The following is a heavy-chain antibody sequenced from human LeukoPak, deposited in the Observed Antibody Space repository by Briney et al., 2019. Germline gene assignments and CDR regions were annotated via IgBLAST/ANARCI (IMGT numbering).Heavy chain of an antibody. CDR2: ITSGGSP. CDR3: ARDPNGDYIGAFEF. J-gene: IGHJ3*01. D-gene: IGHD4-17*01. Sequence: GGSLRLSCAASGFTVSNYAVMWVRQAPGQGLEWVSAITSGGSPRYADSVKGRFTISRDNSKNTLYLQMNSLKTEDTAQYFCARDPNGDYIGAFEFWGQGTGVTVSS. V-gene: IGHV3-23*01. CDR1: GFTVSNYA.